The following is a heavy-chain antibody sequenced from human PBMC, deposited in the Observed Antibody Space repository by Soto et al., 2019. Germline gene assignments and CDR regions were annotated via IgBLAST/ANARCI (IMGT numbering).Heavy chain of an antibody. D-gene: IGHD2-15*01. CDR3: ASTRPYCSGGSCYSGWFDP. Sequence: PSETLSLTCAVYGGSFSGYYWSWIRQPPWKGLEWIGEINHSGSTNYNPSLKSRVTISVDTSKNQFSLKLSSVTAADTAVYYCASTRPYCSGGSCYSGWFDPWGQGTLVTVSS. V-gene: IGHV4-34*01. CDR1: GGSFSGYY. J-gene: IGHJ5*02. CDR2: INHSGST.